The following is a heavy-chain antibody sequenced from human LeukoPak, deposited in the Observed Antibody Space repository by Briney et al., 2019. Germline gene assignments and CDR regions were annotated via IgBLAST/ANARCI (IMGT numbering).Heavy chain of an antibody. CDR3: AKLGSQSYGGNSI. V-gene: IGHV3-21*04. CDR2: ISSSSSYI. Sequence: PGGSLRLSCAASGFTFSSYSMNWVRQAPGKGLEWVSSISSSSSYIYYADSVKGRFTISRDNSKNTLYLQMNSLRAEDTAVYYCAKLGSQSYGGNSIWGQGTLVTVSS. D-gene: IGHD4-17*01. J-gene: IGHJ4*02. CDR1: GFTFSSYS.